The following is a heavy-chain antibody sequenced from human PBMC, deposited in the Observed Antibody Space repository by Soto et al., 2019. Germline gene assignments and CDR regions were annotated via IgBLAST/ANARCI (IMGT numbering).Heavy chain of an antibody. V-gene: IGHV1-3*01. J-gene: IGHJ4*02. Sequence: ASVKVSCKASGYTFTSYAMHWARQAPGQRLEWMGWINAGSGNTKYSQKFQGRVTITRDTSASTAYMELSSLRSEDTAAYYCARATQDIVATIDYWGQGTLVTVSS. CDR2: INAGSGNT. D-gene: IGHD5-12*01. CDR1: GYTFTSYA. CDR3: ARATQDIVATIDY.